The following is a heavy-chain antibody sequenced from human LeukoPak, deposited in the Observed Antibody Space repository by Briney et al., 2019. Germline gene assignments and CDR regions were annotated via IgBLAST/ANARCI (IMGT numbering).Heavy chain of an antibody. V-gene: IGHV3-30*02. CDR2: IRYNGGKE. Sequence: GGSLRLSCTASGFTFSAYAMHCVRQAPGKGLEWLAFIRYNGGKEHHADSVKGRFTISRDNSKNTLYLQMNSLRAEDTAVYYCAKVSSSCPDCSFDSWGQGTLVTVSS. CDR1: GFTFSAYA. D-gene: IGHD6-13*01. J-gene: IGHJ4*02. CDR3: AKVSSSCPDCSFDS.